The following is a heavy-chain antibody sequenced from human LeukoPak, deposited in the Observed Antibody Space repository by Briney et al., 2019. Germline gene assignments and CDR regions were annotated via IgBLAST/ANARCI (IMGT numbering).Heavy chain of an antibody. V-gene: IGHV3-49*03. J-gene: IGHJ5*02. CDR3: TRGCGGDCYDYFDP. D-gene: IGHD2-21*02. CDR1: GFTFGDYA. Sequence: GGSLRLSCTASGFTFGDYAMSWFRQAPGKGLEWVGFIRSKAYGGTTEYAASVKGRFTISRDDSKSIAYLQMNSLKTEGTAVYYCTRGCGGDCYDYFDPWGQGTLVTVSS. CDR2: IRSKAYGGTT.